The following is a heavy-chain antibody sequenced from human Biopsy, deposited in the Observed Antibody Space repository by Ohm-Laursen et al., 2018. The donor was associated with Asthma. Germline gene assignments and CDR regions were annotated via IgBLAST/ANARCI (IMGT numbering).Heavy chain of an antibody. D-gene: IGHD3-16*01. CDR3: ARIKIRIGAGTDRYFDL. Sequence: ASVKGPCKASGYPFTDYYVHWVRQAPGQGLEWMGRIDPNSGGTNYAQKFLGRVTMTRDTSVNTAFMVLSRLRSDDTAVYYCARIKIRIGAGTDRYFDLWGRGTLVTVSS. CDR2: IDPNSGGT. V-gene: IGHV1-2*06. CDR1: GYPFTDYY. J-gene: IGHJ2*01.